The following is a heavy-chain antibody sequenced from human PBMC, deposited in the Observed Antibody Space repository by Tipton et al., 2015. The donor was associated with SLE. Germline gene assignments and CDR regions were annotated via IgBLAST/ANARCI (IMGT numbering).Heavy chain of an antibody. CDR2: IYYSGST. Sequence: TLSLTCTVSGGSISSSSYYWGWIHQPPGKGLEWIGSIYYSGSTYYNPSLKSRVTISVDTSKNQFSLKLSSVTAADTAVYYCARDPRIAAAEDPWYFDYWGQGTLVTVSS. D-gene: IGHD6-13*01. CDR1: GGSISSSSYY. J-gene: IGHJ4*02. V-gene: IGHV4-39*07. CDR3: ARDPRIAAAEDPWYFDY.